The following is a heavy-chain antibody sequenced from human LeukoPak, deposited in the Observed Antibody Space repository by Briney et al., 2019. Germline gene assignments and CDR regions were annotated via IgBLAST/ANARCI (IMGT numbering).Heavy chain of an antibody. CDR3: ARENTHRRGAFDI. D-gene: IGHD2-2*02. CDR1: GGSISSYY. J-gene: IGHJ3*02. CDR2: IYYSGST. Sequence: SETLSLTCTVSGGSISSYYWNWIRQPPGKGLEWIGYIYYSGSTNYNPSLKSRVTISVDTSKNQFSLKLSSVTAADTAVYYCARENTHRRGAFDIWGQGTMVTVSS. V-gene: IGHV4-59*01.